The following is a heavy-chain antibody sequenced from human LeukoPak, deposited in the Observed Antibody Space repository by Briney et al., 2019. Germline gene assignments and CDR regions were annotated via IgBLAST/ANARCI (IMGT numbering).Heavy chain of an antibody. Sequence: PSETLSLTCTVSGGSMSDYYWSWIRQTPGKGLEWIGYIYYSGTTSYNPSLKSRVTISVDTSKNQFSLELSSLTAADTAVYYCARRGEYFDYWGQGTLVTVSS. V-gene: IGHV4-59*08. CDR2: IYYSGTT. J-gene: IGHJ4*02. CDR3: ARRGEYFDY. CDR1: GGSMSDYY. D-gene: IGHD3-16*01.